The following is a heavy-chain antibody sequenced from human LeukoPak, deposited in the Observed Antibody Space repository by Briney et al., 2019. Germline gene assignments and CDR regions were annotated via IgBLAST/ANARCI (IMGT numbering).Heavy chain of an antibody. D-gene: IGHD3/OR15-3a*01. CDR3: AKDRDWAFDY. CDR1: GFTFTNFG. J-gene: IGHJ4*02. Sequence: GGSLRLTCAASGFTFTNFGMHWVRQAPGKGLEWVAFINYLGSTRFYADSVKGRFTVSRDDSMSTLYLQMNSPRPEDMAVYYCAKDRDWAFDYWGQGTLVTVSS. V-gene: IGHV3-30*02. CDR2: INYLGSTR.